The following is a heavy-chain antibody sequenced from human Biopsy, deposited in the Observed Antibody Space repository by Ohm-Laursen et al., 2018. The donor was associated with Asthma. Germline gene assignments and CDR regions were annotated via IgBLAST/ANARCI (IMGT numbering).Heavy chain of an antibody. D-gene: IGHD6-19*01. CDR2: ISYDGSSI. CDR3: AREGVAGTHIED. J-gene: IGHJ4*02. Sequence: SLRLSCSASRFTYEMHWVRQAPGKGLEWVAVISYDGSSIYYADSVKGRFTISRDNSKNTLSLQMNSMTAEDTAVYYCAREGVAGTHIEDWGQGTLVTVSS. CDR1: RFTYE. V-gene: IGHV3-30-3*01.